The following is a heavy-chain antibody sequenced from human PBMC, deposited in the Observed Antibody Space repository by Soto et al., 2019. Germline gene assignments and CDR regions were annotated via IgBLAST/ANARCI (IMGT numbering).Heavy chain of an antibody. CDR1: GFTFSTYS. D-gene: IGHD4-17*01. CDR2: ISSSSTTI. J-gene: IGHJ1*01. V-gene: IGHV3-48*01. Sequence: EVQLVESRGGLVQPGGSLRLSCAASGFTFSTYSMNWVRQAPGKGLEWVSYISSSSTTIYYADSVKGRFTISRDNAKNSLYLQMNSLRAEDTAVYYCARALYGDPREYFQYWGQGTLVTVSS. CDR3: ARALYGDPREYFQY.